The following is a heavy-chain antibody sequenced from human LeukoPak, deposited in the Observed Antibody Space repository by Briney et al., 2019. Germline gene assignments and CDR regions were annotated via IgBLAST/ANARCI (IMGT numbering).Heavy chain of an antibody. CDR1: GFTFSSYA. J-gene: IGHJ3*02. D-gene: IGHD2-2*01. CDR3: QRGSYCSSTSCYPAAFDI. Sequence: GRSLRLSCAASGFTFSSYAMHWVRQAPGKGLEWVAVISYDGSNKYYADSVKGRFTISRDNSKNTLYLQMNSLRAEDTAVYYCQRGSYCSSTSCYPAAFDIWGQGTMVTVSS. V-gene: IGHV3-30*04. CDR2: ISYDGSNK.